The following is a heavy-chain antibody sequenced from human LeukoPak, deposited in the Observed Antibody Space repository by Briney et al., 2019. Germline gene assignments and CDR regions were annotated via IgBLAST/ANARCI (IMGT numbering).Heavy chain of an antibody. Sequence: PSETLSLTCTVSGGSISSGGYYWSWIRQHPGTGLEWIGYIYYSGSTYYNPSLKSRVTISVDTSKNQFSLKLSSVTAADTAVYYCARGPKINPPSWDAVGWFDPWGQGTLVTVSS. V-gene: IGHV4-31*03. D-gene: IGHD1-26*01. J-gene: IGHJ5*02. CDR1: GGSISSGGYY. CDR3: ARGPKINPPSWDAVGWFDP. CDR2: IYYSGST.